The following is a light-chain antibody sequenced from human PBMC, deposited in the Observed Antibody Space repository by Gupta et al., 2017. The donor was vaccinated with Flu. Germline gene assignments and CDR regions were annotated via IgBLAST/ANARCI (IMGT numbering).Light chain of an antibody. CDR2: DVR. V-gene: IGLV2-11*01. CDR1: SSDVGGNDY. Sequence: QSALTQPRSVSGSPGQSVTISCTGTSSDVGGNDYVSWYQQYPGKAPKVMIYDVRQRPSGVPDRFSGSKSGNTASRTIPGLQAEDEADYYCCSYTGSYWVFGGGTKLTVL. J-gene: IGLJ3*02. CDR3: CSYTGSYWV.